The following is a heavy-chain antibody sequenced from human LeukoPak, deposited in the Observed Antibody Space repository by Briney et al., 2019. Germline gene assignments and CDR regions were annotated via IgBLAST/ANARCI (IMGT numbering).Heavy chain of an antibody. CDR2: IFCSGGST. CDR3: GKTTAGYSSGRFPGWPVDY. J-gene: IGHJ4*02. V-gene: IGHV3-23*01. Sequence: GGSLRLSCAASGFTFNSYAMYWVRQAPGKGLEWISGIFCSGGSTHYADSVKGRFTISRDNSKNTLYLQMNSLRAEDTAVYYCGKTTAGYSSGRFPGWPVDYWGQGTLVTVSS. D-gene: IGHD6-19*01. CDR1: GFTFNSYA.